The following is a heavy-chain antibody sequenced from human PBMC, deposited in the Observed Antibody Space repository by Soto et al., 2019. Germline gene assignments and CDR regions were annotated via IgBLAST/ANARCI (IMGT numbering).Heavy chain of an antibody. CDR3: ARGDSTDCSNGVCSFFYNHDMDV. J-gene: IGHJ6*02. CDR1: GYSLTDYH. Sequence: ASVKVSCKASGYSLTDYHIHWVRQAPGQGLEWLGRINPKSGGTSTAQKFQGWVTMTTDTPISTVSMELTRLTSYDKAIYYCARGDSTDCSNGVCSFFYNHDMDVWGQGTTVTVSS. V-gene: IGHV1-2*04. D-gene: IGHD2-8*01. CDR2: INPKSGGT.